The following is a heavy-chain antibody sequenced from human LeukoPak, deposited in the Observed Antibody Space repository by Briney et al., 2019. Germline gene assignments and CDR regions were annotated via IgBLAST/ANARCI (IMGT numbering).Heavy chain of an antibody. Sequence: GGSLRLSCAASGFTFSTAWMTWVRQAPGKGLEWVGRITSNTDGGATDYGTPVKGRFTISKDDSKNTLYLQMSSLKIDDTAVYYCLNGDYRGSWGQGTLVTVSS. V-gene: IGHV3-15*01. J-gene: IGHJ5*02. D-gene: IGHD2-21*02. CDR3: LNGDYRGS. CDR1: GFTFSTAW. CDR2: ITSNTDGGAT.